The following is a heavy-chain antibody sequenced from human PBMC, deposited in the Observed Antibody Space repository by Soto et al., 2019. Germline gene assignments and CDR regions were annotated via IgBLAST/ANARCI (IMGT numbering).Heavy chain of an antibody. CDR3: ARAGDNYYGMDV. J-gene: IGHJ6*02. CDR2: IYYSGST. CDR1: GGSIRSGGYY. D-gene: IGHD1-26*01. Sequence: SETLALTCTVSGGSIRSGGYYWSWIRQHPGKGLEWIGYIYYSGSTYYTPSLKSRVTISVDTSKNQFSLKLSSVTAAETAVYYCARAGDNYYGMDVWGQGTTVTVSS. V-gene: IGHV4-31*03.